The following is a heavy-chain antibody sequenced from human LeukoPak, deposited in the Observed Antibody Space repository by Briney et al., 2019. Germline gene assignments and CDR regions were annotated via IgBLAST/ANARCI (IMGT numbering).Heavy chain of an antibody. V-gene: IGHV4-4*07. CDR3: AREPADYGDYGFLDY. CDR2: IYTSGST. Sequence: PSETLSLTCTVSGGSISSYYWSWIRQPAGKGLEWIGRIYTSGSTNYNPSLKSRVTMSVDTSKNQFSLKLSSVTAADTAVYYCAREPADYGDYGFLDYWGQGTLVTVSS. CDR1: GGSISSYY. D-gene: IGHD4-17*01. J-gene: IGHJ4*02.